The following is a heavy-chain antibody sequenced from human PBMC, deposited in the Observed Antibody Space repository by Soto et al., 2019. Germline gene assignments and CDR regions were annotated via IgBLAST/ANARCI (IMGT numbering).Heavy chain of an antibody. CDR1: GFTFSSYW. CDR3: ARTYYYDSSGYGP. J-gene: IGHJ5*02. D-gene: IGHD3-22*01. Sequence: PGGSLRLSCAASGFTFSSYWMSWVRQAPGKGLEWVANIKQDGSEKYYVDSVKGRFTISRDNAKNSLYLQMNSLRAEDTAVYYCARTYYYDSSGYGPWGQGTLVTVSS. CDR2: IKQDGSEK. V-gene: IGHV3-7*03.